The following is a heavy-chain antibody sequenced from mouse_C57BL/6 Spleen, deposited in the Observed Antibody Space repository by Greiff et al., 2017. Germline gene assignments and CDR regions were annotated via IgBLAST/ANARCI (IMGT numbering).Heavy chain of an antibody. Sequence: VHLVESGAELARPGASVKMSCKASGYTFTSYTMHWVKQRPGQGLEWIGYINPSSGYTKYNQKFKDKATLTADKSSSTAYMQLSSLTSEDSAVYYCARYGRYFDVWGTGTTVTVSS. CDR2: INPSSGYT. V-gene: IGHV1-4*01. CDR3: ARYGRYFDV. D-gene: IGHD1-1*02. J-gene: IGHJ1*03. CDR1: GYTFTSYT.